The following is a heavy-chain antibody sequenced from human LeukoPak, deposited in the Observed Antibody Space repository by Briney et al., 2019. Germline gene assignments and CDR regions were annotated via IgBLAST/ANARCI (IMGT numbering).Heavy chain of an antibody. Sequence: GGSLRLSCAASGFTFSDYYMSWFRQAPGKGLEWVSYISSISSNIKYSDSVKGRFTISRDNAKNSLYLQMNSLRVEDTAVYYCARYSYGFEDFDYWGQGTLVTVSS. V-gene: IGHV3-11*04. CDR3: ARYSYGFEDFDY. J-gene: IGHJ4*02. CDR2: ISSISSNI. D-gene: IGHD5-18*01. CDR1: GFTFSDYY.